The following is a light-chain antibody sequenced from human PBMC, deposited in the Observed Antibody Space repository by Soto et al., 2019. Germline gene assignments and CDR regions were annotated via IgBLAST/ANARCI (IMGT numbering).Light chain of an antibody. Sequence: IVLTQSPGTLSLSPGEGATLSCRASQSVSGSYLVWYQQRPGQAPRLVIYGASRRATGIPVRFSGSGSGTDFTLSISRLEPEDFAVYYCQQYGTSPTTFGPGTRVDIK. CDR1: QSVSGSY. J-gene: IGKJ3*01. V-gene: IGKV3-20*01. CDR3: QQYGTSPTT. CDR2: GAS.